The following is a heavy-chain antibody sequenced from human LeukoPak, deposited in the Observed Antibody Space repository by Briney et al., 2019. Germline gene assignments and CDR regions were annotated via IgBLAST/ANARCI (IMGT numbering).Heavy chain of an antibody. CDR2: ISGSGGTT. D-gene: IGHD3-9*01. Sequence: PGGSLRLSCAASGFTFSTYAMSWVRQAPGKGLEWVSAISGSGGTTYYADSVKGRFTISRDNAKNSLYLQMNSLRAEDTAVYYCAREGLLRYFDWLSATDAFDIWGQGTMVTVSS. V-gene: IGHV3-23*01. CDR1: GFTFSTYA. CDR3: AREGLLRYFDWLSATDAFDI. J-gene: IGHJ3*02.